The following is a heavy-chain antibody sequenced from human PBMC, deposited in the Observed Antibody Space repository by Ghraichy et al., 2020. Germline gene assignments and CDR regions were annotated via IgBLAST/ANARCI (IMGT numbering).Heavy chain of an antibody. CDR2: INHSGST. D-gene: IGHD3-10*01. J-gene: IGHJ2*01. CDR3: ARGSTYYYGSGSYYKRRWYFDL. Sequence: GSLRLSCAVYGGSFSGYYWSWIRQPPGKGLEWIGEINHSGSTNYNPSLKSRVTISVDTSKNQFSLKLSSVTAADTAVYYCARGSTYYYGSGSYYKRRWYFDLWGRGTLVTVSS. CDR1: GGSFSGYY. V-gene: IGHV4-34*01.